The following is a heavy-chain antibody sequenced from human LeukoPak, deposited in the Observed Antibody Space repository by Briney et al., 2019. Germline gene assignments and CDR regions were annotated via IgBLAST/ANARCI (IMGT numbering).Heavy chain of an antibody. Sequence: PSETLSLTCAVYGGSFSDYYWTWIRQPPGKGLEWIGEINHSGSTNYNPSLKSRVTISVDTSKNQFSLKLSSVTAADTAVYYCAGAAAGYFDYWGQGTLVTVSS. V-gene: IGHV4-34*01. J-gene: IGHJ4*02. CDR2: INHSGST. CDR1: GGSFSDYY. D-gene: IGHD6-13*01. CDR3: AGAAAGYFDY.